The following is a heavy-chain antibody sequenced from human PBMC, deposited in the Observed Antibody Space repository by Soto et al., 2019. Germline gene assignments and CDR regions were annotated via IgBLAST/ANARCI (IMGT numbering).Heavy chain of an antibody. CDR3: AKRVGPGDYYDAFDI. J-gene: IGHJ3*02. CDR1: GFTFSSYG. V-gene: IGHV3-30*18. CDR2: ISYDGSNK. D-gene: IGHD3-10*01. Sequence: QVQLVESGGGVVQPGRSLRLSCAASGFTFSSYGMHWVRQAPGKGLEWVAVISYDGSNKYYADSVKSRFTISRDNSKNTLYLQMNSLRAEDTAVYYCAKRVGPGDYYDAFDIWGQGTMVTVSS.